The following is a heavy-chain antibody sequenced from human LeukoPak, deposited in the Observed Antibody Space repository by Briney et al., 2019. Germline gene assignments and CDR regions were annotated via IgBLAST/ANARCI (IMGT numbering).Heavy chain of an antibody. CDR2: IYYSGST. CDR1: GGSISSYY. D-gene: IGHD3-10*01. J-gene: IGHJ6*02. Sequence: KPSETLSLTCTVSGGSISSYYWSWLRQPPGKGLEWIGYIYYSGSTNYNPSLKSRVTISVDTSKNQFSLKLSSVTAADTAVYYCARGNGGSGSYYKNPPYYYYYSMDVWGQGTTVTVSS. V-gene: IGHV4-59*08. CDR3: ARGNGGSGSYYKNPPYYYYYSMDV.